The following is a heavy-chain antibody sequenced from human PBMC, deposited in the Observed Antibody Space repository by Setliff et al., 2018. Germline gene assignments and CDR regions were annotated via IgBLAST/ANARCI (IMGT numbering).Heavy chain of an antibody. CDR2: IWNDGSSK. J-gene: IGHJ6*02. CDR3: ARNWVTAQHYYYGMDV. CDR1: GFTFSNYG. Sequence: PGGSLRLSCVASGFTFSNYGMHWVRQAPGKGLEWVALIWNDGSSKFYGDFVKGRFTISRDNSKNTLYLQMDSLRAEDTAVYYCARNWVTAQHYYYGMDVWGQGTTVTVSS. D-gene: IGHD2-21*02. V-gene: IGHV3-33*01.